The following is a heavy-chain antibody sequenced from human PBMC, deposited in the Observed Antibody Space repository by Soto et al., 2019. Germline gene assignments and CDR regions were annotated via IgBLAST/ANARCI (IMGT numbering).Heavy chain of an antibody. V-gene: IGHV1-46*01. J-gene: IGHJ6*02. Sequence: ASVKVSCKXSGYTFTSYYMHWVRQAPGQGLEWMGIINPSGGSTSYAQKFQGRVTMTRDTSTSTVYMELSSLRSEDTAVYYCARVGELFYYYYGMDVWGQGTTVTVSS. CDR1: GYTFTSYY. CDR2: INPSGGST. D-gene: IGHD3-10*01. CDR3: ARVGELFYYYYGMDV.